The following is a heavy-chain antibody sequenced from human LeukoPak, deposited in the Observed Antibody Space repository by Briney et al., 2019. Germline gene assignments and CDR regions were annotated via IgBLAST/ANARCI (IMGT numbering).Heavy chain of an antibody. V-gene: IGHV1-18*01. J-gene: IGHJ4*02. Sequence: ASVKVSCKASGYTFTSSGINWVRQAPGQGLEWMGWISANDGNTNYAQKLQGRVTLTTDTSTSTAYMELRSLRSDDTALYFCARAYSIGSWLGYWGQGTLVTVSS. D-gene: IGHD6-13*01. CDR2: ISANDGNT. CDR3: ARAYSIGSWLGY. CDR1: GYTFTSSG.